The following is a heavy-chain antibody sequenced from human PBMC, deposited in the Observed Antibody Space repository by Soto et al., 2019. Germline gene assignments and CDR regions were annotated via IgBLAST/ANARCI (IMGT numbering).Heavy chain of an antibody. CDR3: AHRPYYYDSSGYSREGYFQH. CDR1: GFSLSTSGVG. Sequence: QITLKESGPTLVKPTQTLTLTCTFSGFSLSTSGVGVGWIRQPPGKALEWLALIYWDDDKRYSPSLKSRLTINKDTPKNQVVLTMTNMDPVDTATYYCAHRPYYYDSSGYSREGYFQHWGQGTLVTVSS. V-gene: IGHV2-5*02. J-gene: IGHJ1*01. CDR2: IYWDDDK. D-gene: IGHD3-22*01.